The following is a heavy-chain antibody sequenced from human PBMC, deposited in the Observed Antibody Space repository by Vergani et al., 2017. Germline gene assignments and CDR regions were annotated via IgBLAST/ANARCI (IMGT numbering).Heavy chain of an antibody. CDR3: ARARYDGSGYYSRPLNY. CDR1: GYTFTSYG. J-gene: IGHJ4*02. CDR2: ISAYNGNT. V-gene: IGHV1-18*01. D-gene: IGHD3-22*01. Sequence: QVQLVQSGAEVKKPGASVKVSCKASGYTFTSYGISWVRQAPGQGLEWMGWISAYNGNTNYAQKLQGRATMTTDTTTSTAYMELRSLISNDTAVYYCARARYDGSGYYSRPLNYWGQGTLVTVSS.